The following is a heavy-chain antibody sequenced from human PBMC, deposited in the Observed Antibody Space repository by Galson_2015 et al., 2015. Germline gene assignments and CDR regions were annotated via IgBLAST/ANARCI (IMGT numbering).Heavy chain of an antibody. CDR2: ISYDGSNK. J-gene: IGHJ1*01. V-gene: IGHV3-30-3*01. Sequence: SLRLSCAASGFTFSNYAMHWVRQAPGKGLEWVAVISYDGSNKYYSDYVKGRFTISRDNSKNTLYLQMNSLRAEDTAVYYCARDGAIFGVDTEYFQHWGQGTLVTVSS. D-gene: IGHD3-3*01. CDR3: ARDGAIFGVDTEYFQH. CDR1: GFTFSNYA.